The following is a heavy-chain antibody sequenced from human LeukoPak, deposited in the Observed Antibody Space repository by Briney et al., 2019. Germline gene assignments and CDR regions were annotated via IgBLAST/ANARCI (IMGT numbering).Heavy chain of an antibody. CDR1: GFTFSGYG. CDR3: AKGRSGSSWLFDS. V-gene: IGHV3-30*02. Sequence: GGSLRLSCAASGFTFSGYGMHWVRQAPGKGLEWVAFIRYDGSNKYNADSVKGRFTISRDNSKNTLYLQMNSLRAEDTAVYYCAKGRSGSSWLFDSWGQGTLVTVSS. CDR2: IRYDGSNK. J-gene: IGHJ4*02. D-gene: IGHD6-13*01.